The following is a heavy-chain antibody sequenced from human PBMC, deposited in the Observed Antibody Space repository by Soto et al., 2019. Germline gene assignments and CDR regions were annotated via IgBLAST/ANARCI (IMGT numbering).Heavy chain of an antibody. V-gene: IGHV3-21*01. CDR3: ASVGYDFDY. Sequence: GGSLRLSCAASGFTFSSYAMSWVRQAPGKGLEWVSSISSSSSYIYYADSVKGRFTISRDNAKNSLYLQMNSLRAEDTAVYSCASVGYDFDYWGQETLVTVSS. D-gene: IGHD3-16*01. J-gene: IGHJ4*02. CDR2: ISSSSSYI. CDR1: GFTFSSYA.